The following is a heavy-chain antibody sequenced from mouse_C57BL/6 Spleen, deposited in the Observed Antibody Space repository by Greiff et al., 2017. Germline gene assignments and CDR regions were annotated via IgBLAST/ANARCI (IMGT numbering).Heavy chain of an antibody. CDR1: GFTFSDYG. V-gene: IGHV5-17*01. CDR2: ISSGSSTI. CDR3: ARRGFYYDYDEGVYFDY. Sequence: EVKVVESGGGLVKPGGSLKLSCAASGFTFSDYGMHWVRQAPEKGLEWVAYISSGSSTIYYADTVKGRITISRDNAKNTLFLPMTSVCSEDTAMYYCARRGFYYDYDEGVYFDYWGQGTTLTVAS. J-gene: IGHJ2*01. D-gene: IGHD2-4*01.